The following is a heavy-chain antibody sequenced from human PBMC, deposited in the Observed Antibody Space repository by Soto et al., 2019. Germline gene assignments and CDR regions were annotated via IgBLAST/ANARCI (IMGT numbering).Heavy chain of an antibody. CDR1: GGSISSYY. V-gene: IGHV4-59*01. CDR2: IYYSGRT. CDR3: AREIEEDPDYFDY. J-gene: IGHJ4*02. Sequence: PSETVSLTCTVSGGSISSYYWSWIRQPPGKGLEWIGYIYYSGRTNYNPSLKSRVTISVDTSKNQFSLKLSSVTAADTAVYYCAREIEEDPDYFDYWGQGTLVTVSS.